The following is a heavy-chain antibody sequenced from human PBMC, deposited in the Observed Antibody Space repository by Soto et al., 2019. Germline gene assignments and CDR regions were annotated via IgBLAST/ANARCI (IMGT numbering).Heavy chain of an antibody. V-gene: IGHV4-59*08. CDR1: GGSISSYY. D-gene: IGHD3-22*01. J-gene: IGHJ4*02. CDR3: ARSDHYCYDSTGYWDY. CDR2: IYYSGST. Sequence: PSETLSLTCTVSGGSISSYYWSWIRQPPGKGLEWIGYIYYSGSTNYNPSLKSRLTISVDTSKNQFSLKLSSVTAADTAVYYCARSDHYCYDSTGYWDYWGQVTLVTVSS.